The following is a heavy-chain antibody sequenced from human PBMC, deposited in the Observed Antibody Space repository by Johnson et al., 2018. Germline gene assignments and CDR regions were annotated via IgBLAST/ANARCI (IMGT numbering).Heavy chain of an antibody. CDR2: IATGGDT. Sequence: EQLVEAGGGLVQPGGSLGLSCAASGITLSSYDMHWVRQVTGKGLEWVSAIATGGDTSYAGSVKGRFTISRESAKNSLYLQMNSLRVEDTAVYYCARAQLGYYYMDVWGKGTTVTVSS. CDR1: GITLSSYD. CDR3: ARAQLGYYYMDV. D-gene: IGHD5-24*01. J-gene: IGHJ6*03. V-gene: IGHV3-13*01.